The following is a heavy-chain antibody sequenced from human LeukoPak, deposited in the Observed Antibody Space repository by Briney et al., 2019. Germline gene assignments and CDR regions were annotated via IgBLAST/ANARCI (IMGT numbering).Heavy chain of an antibody. Sequence: GGSLRLSCAASGFTFSSYSMNWVRQAPGKGLEWVSYISSSSSTIYYADSVKGRFTISRDNAKNSLYLQMNSLRAEDTAVYYCARGFPPAAIIVVNSDYYYYYMDVWGKGTTVTVSS. J-gene: IGHJ6*03. CDR1: GFTFSSYS. CDR2: ISSSSSTI. D-gene: IGHD2-2*01. V-gene: IGHV3-48*01. CDR3: ARGFPPAAIIVVNSDYYYYYMDV.